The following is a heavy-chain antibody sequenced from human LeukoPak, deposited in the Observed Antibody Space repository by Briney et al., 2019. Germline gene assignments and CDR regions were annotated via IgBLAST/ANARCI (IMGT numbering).Heavy chain of an antibody. CDR3: ARARYREINYAYAGGFYYMDV. CDR1: GGSLSPYY. CDR2: ISYSGST. D-gene: IGHD1-26*01. J-gene: IGHJ6*03. Sequence: SAALSLTCTVSGGSLSPYYWSWIRQSPGKGLEWIGYISYSGSTNSHPSLQSRVTISVDMSKPQFYLELSSVTAAATAVSYCARARYREINYAYAGGFYYMDVWGKGTTVTVSS. V-gene: IGHV4-59*01.